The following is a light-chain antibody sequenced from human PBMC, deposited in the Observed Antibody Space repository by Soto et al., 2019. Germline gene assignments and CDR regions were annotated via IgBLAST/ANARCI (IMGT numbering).Light chain of an antibody. V-gene: IGKV1-39*01. CDR2: DAS. Sequence: DIQMTQSPSSLSASVGDRVTITCRASQTISMYLSWYQQTPGKAPKLLIYDASTLQSGVPSRFSGSGSGTEFTLTISSLQPEDFATYYCHQTHTTPLTFGGGTKVEIK. CDR3: HQTHTTPLT. J-gene: IGKJ4*01. CDR1: QTISMY.